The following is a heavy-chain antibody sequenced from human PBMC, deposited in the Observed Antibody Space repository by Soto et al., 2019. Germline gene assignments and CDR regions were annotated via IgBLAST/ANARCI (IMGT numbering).Heavy chain of an antibody. CDR1: GGSISSGGYY. V-gene: IGHV4-31*03. D-gene: IGHD1-7*01. CDR3: ARISNSWNYSPYYYYMDV. Sequence: SETLSLTCTVSGGSISSGGYYCSWIRQHPRKGLEWIGYIYHIGSTSYNPSLRSRVTISVDTSNNQFSLKLSSVTAADTAMYYCARISNSWNYSPYYYYMDVWGKGTTVTVSS. CDR2: IYHIGST. J-gene: IGHJ6*03.